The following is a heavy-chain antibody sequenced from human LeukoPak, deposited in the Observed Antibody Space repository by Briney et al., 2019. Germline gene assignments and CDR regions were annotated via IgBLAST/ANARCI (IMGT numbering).Heavy chain of an antibody. Sequence: KPSEILSLTCAVSGFSISSGYYWGVIRPPPRNGLEGIGRIWHSGSTYYNPSLKSRVTVSVDTSKNQFPLKLSSVTAADTAVYYCARHLAPYCSSTSCFFDYWGQGTLVTVSS. CDR1: GFSISSGYY. CDR3: ARHLAPYCSSTSCFFDY. J-gene: IGHJ4*02. V-gene: IGHV4-38-2*01. D-gene: IGHD2-2*01. CDR2: IWHSGST.